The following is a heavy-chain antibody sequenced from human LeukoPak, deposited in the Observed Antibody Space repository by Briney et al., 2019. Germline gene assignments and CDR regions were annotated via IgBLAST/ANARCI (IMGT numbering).Heavy chain of an antibody. CDR1: GFTFSSYW. Sequence: GGSLRLSCEASGFTFSSYWMSWVRQAPGKGLEWVANIKQDGSEKYYVDSVKGRFTISRDNAKNSLYLLMNSLRAEDTAVYYCARGRGLTIFGVISWFDPWGQGTLVTVSS. J-gene: IGHJ5*02. CDR2: IKQDGSEK. CDR3: ARGRGLTIFGVISWFDP. D-gene: IGHD3-3*01. V-gene: IGHV3-7*01.